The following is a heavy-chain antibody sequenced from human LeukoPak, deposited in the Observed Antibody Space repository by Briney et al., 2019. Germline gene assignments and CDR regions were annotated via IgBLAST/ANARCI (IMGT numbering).Heavy chain of an antibody. CDR1: GFTFSSYS. D-gene: IGHD6-13*01. CDR2: ISSSSSTI. V-gene: IGHV3-48*04. CDR3: ARDRRSSSWYIDY. J-gene: IGHJ4*02. Sequence: GGSLRLSCAASGFTFSSYSMNWVRQAPGKGLEWVSYISSSSSTIYYADSVKGRFTISRDNAKNSLYLQMNSLRAEDTAVYYCARDRRSSSWYIDYWGQGTLVTVSS.